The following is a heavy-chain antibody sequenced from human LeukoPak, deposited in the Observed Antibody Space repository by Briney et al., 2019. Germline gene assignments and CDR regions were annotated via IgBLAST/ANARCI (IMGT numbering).Heavy chain of an antibody. J-gene: IGHJ3*02. CDR2: IIPIFGTA. Sequence: SVKVSCKASGGTFSSYAISWVRQAPGQGLEWMGGIIPIFGTANYAQKFQGRVTITADESTSTAYMELSSLRSEDTAVYYCAREVMVRGTAFDIWGQGTMVTVSS. V-gene: IGHV1-69*13. D-gene: IGHD3-10*01. CDR1: GGTFSSYA. CDR3: AREVMVRGTAFDI.